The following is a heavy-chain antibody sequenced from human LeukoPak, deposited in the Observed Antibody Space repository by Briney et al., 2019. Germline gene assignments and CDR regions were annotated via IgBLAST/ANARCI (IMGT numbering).Heavy chain of an antibody. J-gene: IGHJ4*02. V-gene: IGHV7-4-1*02. Sequence: ASVKVSCKASGYTFTSSAMNWVRQAPGQGLEWMGWINTNTGNPTYAQGFTGRFVFSLDTSVSTAYLQISSLKAEDTAVYYCARDANLIPSQYYFDYWGQGTLVTVSS. CDR3: ARDANLIPSQYYFDY. CDR2: INTNTGNP. CDR1: GYTFTSSA.